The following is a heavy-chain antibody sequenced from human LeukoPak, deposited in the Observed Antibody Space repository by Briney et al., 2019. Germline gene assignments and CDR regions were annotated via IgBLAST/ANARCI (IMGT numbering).Heavy chain of an antibody. CDR2: VRRDGIET. J-gene: IGHJ4*02. Sequence: GGSLRLSCEASGFTFSDYWMHWVRQAPGKGLVGVSRVRRDGIETNYADSVKGRFTISRDNARTTLYLQMNSLRAEDTAIYYCARNFVGSDSSDFDSWGQGTLVTVSS. CDR3: ARNFVGSDSSDFDS. CDR1: GFTFSDYW. V-gene: IGHV3-74*01. D-gene: IGHD1-26*01.